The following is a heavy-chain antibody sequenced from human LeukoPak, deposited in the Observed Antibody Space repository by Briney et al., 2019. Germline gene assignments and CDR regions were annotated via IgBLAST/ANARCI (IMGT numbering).Heavy chain of an antibody. CDR3: ASYPRTIDSPPFDY. V-gene: IGHV1-2*02. CDR1: GYTFTGYY. D-gene: IGHD4/OR15-4a*01. J-gene: IGHJ4*02. CDR2: INSNTGAT. Sequence: GVSVKVSCKASGYTFTGYYLHWVRQAPGQGLEWMGWINSNTGATKYAQKFQGRLTMTRDTTISTAYLEVSRLTPDDTAVYYCASYPRTIDSPPFDYWGQGTLVTVSS.